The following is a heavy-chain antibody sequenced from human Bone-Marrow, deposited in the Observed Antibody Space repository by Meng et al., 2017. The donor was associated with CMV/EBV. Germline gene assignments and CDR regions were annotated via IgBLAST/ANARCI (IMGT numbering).Heavy chain of an antibody. CDR1: FSREA. Sequence: FSREAMSWVGQAPGKGLEWVSAISGSGGSTFYADSVKGRFTISRDNSKNTLYLQMNSLRAEDTAVYYCAKTSGIRFLEWLPTPYFDYWGQGTLVTVSS. CDR3: AKTSGIRFLEWLPTPYFDY. D-gene: IGHD3-3*01. V-gene: IGHV3-23*01. J-gene: IGHJ4*02. CDR2: ISGSGGST.